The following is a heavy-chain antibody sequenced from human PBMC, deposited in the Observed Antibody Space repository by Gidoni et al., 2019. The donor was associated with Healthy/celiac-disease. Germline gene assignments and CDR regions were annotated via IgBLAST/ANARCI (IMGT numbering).Heavy chain of an antibody. CDR3: ASVSTYFYVSSGPKSAFDI. CDR2: INHSGST. V-gene: IGHV4-34*01. D-gene: IGHD3-22*01. CDR1: GGSFRGYC. J-gene: IGHJ3*02. Sequence: QVQLQQWGAGLLKPSETLSPTCAVNGGSFRGYCWSWIRQPPGKGLEWIGGINHSGSTNYNPSLKGRVTISEYTSKNHFALKLSSVAAADTSFYYCASVSTYFYVSSGPKSAFDIWGQGTMVTVSS.